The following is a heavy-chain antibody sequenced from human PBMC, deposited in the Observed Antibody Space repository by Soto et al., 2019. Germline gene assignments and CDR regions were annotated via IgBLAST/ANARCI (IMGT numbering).Heavy chain of an antibody. CDR1: GGSISSSSYY. V-gene: IGHV4-39*01. D-gene: IGHD2-21*01. Sequence: QLQLQESGPGLVKPSETLSLTCTVSGGSISSSSYYWGWIRQPPGKGLEWIGSIYYSGSTYYNPSLKSRVTISVDTSKNQFPRNLGSVTAADTVVYYCARHIPAISISDHWRQGPLVTVSS. CDR2: IYYSGST. CDR3: ARHIPAISISDH. J-gene: IGHJ4*02.